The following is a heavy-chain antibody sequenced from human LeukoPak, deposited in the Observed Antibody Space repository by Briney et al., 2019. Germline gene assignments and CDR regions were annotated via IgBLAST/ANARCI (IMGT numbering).Heavy chain of an antibody. J-gene: IGHJ5*02. D-gene: IGHD3-10*01. Sequence: GGSLRLSCAASGFTFSSYAMSWVRQAPGKGLEWVSGISYSGGTTYHADSLKGRFFISRDNSKNTVYLQMNSLRAEDTAVYYCAKGFRGSGTNWFDPWGQGTLVTVSS. CDR2: ISYSGGTT. CDR3: AKGFRGSGTNWFDP. CDR1: GFTFSSYA. V-gene: IGHV3-23*01.